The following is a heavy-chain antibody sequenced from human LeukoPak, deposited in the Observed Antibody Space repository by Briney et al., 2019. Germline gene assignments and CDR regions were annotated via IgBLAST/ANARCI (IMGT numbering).Heavy chain of an antibody. D-gene: IGHD4-17*01. V-gene: IGHV1-24*01. CDR1: GYTLTELS. CDR3: ARDNTVSDAFDI. Sequence: GASVKVSCKVSGYTLTELSMHWVRQAPGKGLEWMGGFDPEDGETIYAQKFQGRVTMTEDTSTDTAYMELSRLRSDDTAVYYCARDNTVSDAFDIWGQGTMVTVSS. J-gene: IGHJ3*02. CDR2: FDPEDGET.